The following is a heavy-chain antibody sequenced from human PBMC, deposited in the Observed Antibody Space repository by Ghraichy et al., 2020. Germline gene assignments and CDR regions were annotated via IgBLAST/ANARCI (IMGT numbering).Heavy chain of an antibody. Sequence: GESLNISCAVSGFTFRNYYMHWVRQGPGKGLVWVSRVSKDGTGTIYADSVKGRFTISRDNAKNTVDLQMNSLRDEDTAIYYCVRDGDAYNFDYWGQGTLVTVSS. CDR3: VRDGDAYNFDY. CDR1: GFTFRNYY. D-gene: IGHD5-24*01. V-gene: IGHV3-74*01. J-gene: IGHJ4*02. CDR2: VSKDGTGT.